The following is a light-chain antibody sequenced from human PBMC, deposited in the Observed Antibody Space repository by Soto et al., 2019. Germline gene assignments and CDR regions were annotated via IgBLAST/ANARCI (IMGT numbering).Light chain of an antibody. CDR2: AAS. CDR1: QGISSH. J-gene: IGKJ5*01. V-gene: IGKV1-9*01. Sequence: DIRLPQSPSFLSASVGDRVTITCRASQGISSHLAWYRQKPGKAPKLLIYAASTLQSGVPSRFSGSGSGTEFTLTISSLQPEDFATYYCQQLNSYLITFGQGTRLEIK. CDR3: QQLNSYLIT.